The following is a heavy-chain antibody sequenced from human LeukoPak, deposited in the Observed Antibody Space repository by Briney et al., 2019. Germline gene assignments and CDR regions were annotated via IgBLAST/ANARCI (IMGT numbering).Heavy chain of an antibody. J-gene: IGHJ4*02. D-gene: IGHD3-10*01. V-gene: IGHV1-24*01. CDR1: GYTLTELS. CDR3: ASGVRAFLLWFGGSAFDY. Sequence: ASVKVSCKVSGYTLTELSMHWVRQAPGKGLEWMGGFDPEDGETIYAQKFQGRVTMTRDPSISTAYMELSRLRSDDTAVYCCASGVRAFLLWFGGSAFDYWGQGTLVTVSS. CDR2: FDPEDGET.